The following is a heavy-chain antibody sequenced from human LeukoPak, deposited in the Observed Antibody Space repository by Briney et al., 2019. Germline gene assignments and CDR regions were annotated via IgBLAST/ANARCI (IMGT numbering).Heavy chain of an antibody. D-gene: IGHD6-6*01. J-gene: IGHJ6*03. CDR1: GGSITSRDSS. CDR2: MYHSAST. CDR3: ARDLGSSIHLGAYFYMDV. V-gene: IGHV4-39*07. Sequence: KPSETLSLTCTVSGGSITSRDSSWGWIRQPSGKGLEWIGIMYHSASTYFNPSLKSRVSISVDRAKNQLFLRVNSVTAADSAVYYCARDLGSSIHLGAYFYMDVWGKGTTVTVSS.